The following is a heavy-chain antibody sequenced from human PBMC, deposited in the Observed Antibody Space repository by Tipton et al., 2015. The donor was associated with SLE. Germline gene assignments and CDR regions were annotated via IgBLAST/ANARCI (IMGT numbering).Heavy chain of an antibody. CDR1: GVSIGSYY. J-gene: IGHJ4*02. CDR3: ARHGGY. D-gene: IGHD3-3*01. CDR2: IHYSGST. Sequence: TLSLTCSVSGVSIGSYYWSWIRQPPGKGLEWIGYIHYSGSTNYNPSLESRVTMSVDTSKNQFSLKVSSVTAADTAVYYCARHGGYWGQGTLVTVSS. V-gene: IGHV4-59*08.